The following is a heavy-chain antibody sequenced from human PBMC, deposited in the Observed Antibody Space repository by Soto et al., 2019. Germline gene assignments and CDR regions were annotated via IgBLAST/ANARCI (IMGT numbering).Heavy chain of an antibody. CDR3: ARRKSAHYGMDV. Sequence: PGGSLRLSCVASGFTFSRFWMSWVRQAPGKGLEWVANIKEDGSGKYYADSMKGRFTISRDNAKNSLDLQMNSLRAEDTAVYYCARRKSAHYGMDVWGQGTTVTVSS. D-gene: IGHD6-6*01. CDR1: GFTFSRFW. V-gene: IGHV3-7*03. CDR2: IKEDGSGK. J-gene: IGHJ6*02.